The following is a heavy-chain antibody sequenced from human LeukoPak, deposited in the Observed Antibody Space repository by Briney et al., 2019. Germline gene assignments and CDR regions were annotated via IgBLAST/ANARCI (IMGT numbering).Heavy chain of an antibody. D-gene: IGHD3-3*01. CDR3: AREVRFLEWFFLNFDY. V-gene: IGHV4-38-2*02. CDR1: GYSISSGYY. J-gene: IGHJ4*02. Sequence: SETLSLTCTVSGYSISSGYYWGWIWQPPGKGLEWIGTIYHSGRIYYNPSLKSRVTISVDTSKNQFSLKLSSVTAADTAVYYCAREVRFLEWFFLNFDYWGQGTLVTVSS. CDR2: IYHSGRI.